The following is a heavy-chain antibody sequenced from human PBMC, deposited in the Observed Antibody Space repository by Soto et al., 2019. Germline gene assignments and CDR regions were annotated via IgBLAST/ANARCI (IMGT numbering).Heavy chain of an antibody. CDR1: GGSISSGVYY. D-gene: IGHD2-2*02. V-gene: IGHV4-31*02. Sequence: SETRSRTWTVSGGSISSGVYYWSWIRQHPGKVLEWIGYIYYSGSTYYNPSLKSRVTISVDTSKNQFSLKLSSVTAADTAVYYCARDHRQYCSSTSCYTDYYYGMDVWGQGTTVTVSS. CDR2: IYYSGST. J-gene: IGHJ6*02. CDR3: ARDHRQYCSSTSCYTDYYYGMDV.